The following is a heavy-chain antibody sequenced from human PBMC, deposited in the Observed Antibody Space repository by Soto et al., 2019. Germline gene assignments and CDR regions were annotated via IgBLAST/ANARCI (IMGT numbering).Heavy chain of an antibody. V-gene: IGHV5-10-1*01. CDR1: GYSFTSYW. Sequence: GESLKISCXGSGYSFTSYWISWVRQMPGKGLEWMGRIDPSDSYTNYSPSFQGHVTISADKSISTAYLQWSSLKASDTAMYYCARRVYSSSWPKGNWFDPWGQGTLVTVSS. D-gene: IGHD6-13*01. CDR3: ARRVYSSSWPKGNWFDP. J-gene: IGHJ5*02. CDR2: IDPSDSYT.